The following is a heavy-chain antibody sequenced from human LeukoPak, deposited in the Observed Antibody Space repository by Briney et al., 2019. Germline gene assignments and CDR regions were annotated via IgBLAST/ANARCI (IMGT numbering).Heavy chain of an antibody. CDR3: ARDPTRGDLSVY. CDR2: INSNSGDT. V-gene: IGHV1-2*02. Sequence: ASVKVSCKASGYTFTVYYMHWVRQVPGQGLEWMGWINSNSGDTNYAQKFQGRVTMTRDTSISTAYMELSRLRSDDTAVYYCARDPTRGDLSVYWGQGTLVTVSS. J-gene: IGHJ4*02. CDR1: GYTFTVYY. D-gene: IGHD7-27*01.